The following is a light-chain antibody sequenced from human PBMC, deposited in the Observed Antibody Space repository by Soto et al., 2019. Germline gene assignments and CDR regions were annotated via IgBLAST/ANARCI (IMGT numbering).Light chain of an antibody. J-gene: IGKJ1*01. CDR3: QQYNSYGT. CDR1: QSISDS. V-gene: IGKV1-5*01. CDR2: DAS. Sequence: DIQMTQSPSTLSTSIGDRVTITCRASQSISDSLAWYQQKPGKAPFLLISDASNLERGVPSRFSGSGSGTEFTLTISSLQPDDFATYYCQQYNSYGTFGQGTKVDIK.